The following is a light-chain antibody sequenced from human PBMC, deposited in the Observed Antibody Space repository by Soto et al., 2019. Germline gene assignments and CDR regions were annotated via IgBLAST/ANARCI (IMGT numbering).Light chain of an antibody. CDR1: QSISDY. J-gene: IGKJ4*01. CDR3: QQRVNCPPP. Sequence: EIVLTQSPATLSLYPGERATLSCRAGQSISDYLAWYQQRPGQAPRLLIFDASNRATGVPDRFRGGGSGTDVNLIISSLGPEDFAVYYCQQRVNCPPPFGGGTKVEL. CDR2: DAS. V-gene: IGKV3-11*01.